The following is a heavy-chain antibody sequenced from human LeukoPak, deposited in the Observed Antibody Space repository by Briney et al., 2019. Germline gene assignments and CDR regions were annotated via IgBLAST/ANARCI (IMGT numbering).Heavy chain of an antibody. Sequence: PSQTLSLTCAVSGGSISSGAYSWSWIRQPPRKGLEWIGYVYYSGGTYYNPSLKSRVTISVDTSKNQFSLKLSSVTAADTAVYYCARRCTSGVCNGGFDFWGQGTLATVSS. CDR1: GGSISSGAYS. V-gene: IGHV4-30-4*07. CDR3: ARRCTSGVCNGGFDF. J-gene: IGHJ4*02. D-gene: IGHD2-8*01. CDR2: VYYSGGT.